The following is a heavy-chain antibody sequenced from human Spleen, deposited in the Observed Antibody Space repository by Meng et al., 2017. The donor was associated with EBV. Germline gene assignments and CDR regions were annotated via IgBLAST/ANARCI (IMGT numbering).Heavy chain of an antibody. CDR1: GYSFISYG. CDR3: ARDYAAGIGLGRLNWFDP. D-gene: IGHD6-19*01. J-gene: IGHJ5*02. V-gene: IGHV1-18*01. Sequence: QVQLVQSGAEMKKPGASGKVSCKTSGYSFISYGINWVRQAPGQGLEWMGWISTYNGNTKFAEKVQGRVTMTTDTSTSTAYMELRSLRSDDTAVYYCARDYAAGIGLGRLNWFDPWGQGTLVTVSS. CDR2: ISTYNGNT.